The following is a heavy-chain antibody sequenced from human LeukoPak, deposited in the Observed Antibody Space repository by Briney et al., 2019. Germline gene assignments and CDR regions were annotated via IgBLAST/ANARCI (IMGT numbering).Heavy chain of an antibody. CDR3: ARGGYYVYVWGSYRRDNWFDP. D-gene: IGHD3-16*02. CDR2: ISSSSSYI. Sequence: PGGSLRLSCAASGFTFSSYSMNWVRQAPGKGLERVSSISSSSSYIYYADSVKGRFTISRDNAKNSLYLQMNSLRAEDTAVYYCARGGYYVYVWGSYRRDNWFDPWGQGTLVTVSS. J-gene: IGHJ5*02. V-gene: IGHV3-21*01. CDR1: GFTFSSYS.